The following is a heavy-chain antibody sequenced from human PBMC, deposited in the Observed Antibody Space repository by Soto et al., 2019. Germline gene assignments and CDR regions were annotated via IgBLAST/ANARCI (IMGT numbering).Heavy chain of an antibody. V-gene: IGHV4-30-4*01. J-gene: IGHJ5*02. CDR1: GGSISSGEYY. CDR3: ARGHNRNQDAGYCSGGSCCPTGSWFAP. Sequence: PSGTLSLTCTVSGGSISSGEYYWIWIRQPPGKGLEWIGYIYYSGSTYYNPSLKSRVTISVDTSKNHFSLNLSSVTSADTAVYYCARGHNRNQDAGYCSGGSCCPTGSWFAPWGQGTLVTVSS. CDR2: IYYSGST. D-gene: IGHD2-15*01.